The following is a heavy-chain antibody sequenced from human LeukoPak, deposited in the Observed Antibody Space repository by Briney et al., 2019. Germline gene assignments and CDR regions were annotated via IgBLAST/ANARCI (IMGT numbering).Heavy chain of an antibody. Sequence: GGSLRLSCTASGFTFCDYAMSWVRQAPGKGLEWVSFIRSKAYGGTTEYAASVKGRFTISRDDSKSIAYLQMDSLKTEDTAVYYCTRVRRVQQQIYYFDYWGQGTLVTVSS. CDR3: TRVRRVQQQIYYFDY. CDR2: IRSKAYGGTT. J-gene: IGHJ4*02. V-gene: IGHV3-49*04. CDR1: GFTFCDYA. D-gene: IGHD6-13*01.